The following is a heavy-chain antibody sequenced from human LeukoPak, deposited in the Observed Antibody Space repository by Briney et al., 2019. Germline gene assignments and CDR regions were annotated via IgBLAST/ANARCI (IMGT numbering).Heavy chain of an antibody. V-gene: IGHV4-39*01. CDR2: VHNVGST. D-gene: IGHD6-19*01. CDR1: GVSTTNGIYY. Sequence: SETLSLTCTASGVSTTNGIYYWAWIRQSPGKGLEWIGSVHNVGSTYYNLSLMSRVTMSIDTSKNQFSLRLNSVTAADTAVYYCARHAEYNSGWHFYLDHWGQGILVTVSS. CDR3: ARHAEYNSGWHFYLDH. J-gene: IGHJ4*02.